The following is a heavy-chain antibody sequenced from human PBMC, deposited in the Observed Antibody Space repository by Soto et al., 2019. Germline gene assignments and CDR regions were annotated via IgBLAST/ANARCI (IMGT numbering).Heavy chain of an antibody. CDR3: ASANGSLIVY. Sequence: SETLSLTCTVSGGSISSGGYYWIWIRQHPGKGLEWIGYIYYSGSTYYNPSLKSRVTISVDTSKNQFSLKLSSVTAADTAVYYCASANGSLIVYWGQGTLVTVSS. J-gene: IGHJ4*02. V-gene: IGHV4-31*03. D-gene: IGHD2-15*01. CDR2: IYYSGST. CDR1: GGSISSGGYY.